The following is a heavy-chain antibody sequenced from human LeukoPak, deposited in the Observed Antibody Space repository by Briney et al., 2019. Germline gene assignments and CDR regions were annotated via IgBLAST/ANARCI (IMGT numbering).Heavy chain of an antibody. CDR1: GYTFTGYY. CDR2: INPNSGGT. J-gene: IGHJ4*02. D-gene: IGHD5-12*01. Sequence: GASVKVSCKASGYTFTGYYMHWVRQAPGQGLEWMGWINPNSGGTNYAQKLQGRVTMTTDTSTSTAYMELRSLRSDDTAVYYCARDSGYDYAFDYWGQGTLVTVSS. CDR3: ARDSGYDYAFDY. V-gene: IGHV1-2*02.